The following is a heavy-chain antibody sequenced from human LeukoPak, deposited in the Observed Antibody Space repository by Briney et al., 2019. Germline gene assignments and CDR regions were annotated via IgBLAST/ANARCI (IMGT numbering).Heavy chain of an antibody. CDR1: GFSISGNY. J-gene: IGHJ4*02. Sequence: GGSLRLSCAASGFSISGNYMSWVRQAPGKGLGWVSVIYSGGNTHYADSVKGRLTISRDSSKNTLYLQMNSLRAEDTAVYYCAREFCSGATCYADDWGQGTLVTVPS. CDR3: AREFCSGATCYADD. D-gene: IGHD2-15*01. V-gene: IGHV3-66*01. CDR2: IYSGGNT.